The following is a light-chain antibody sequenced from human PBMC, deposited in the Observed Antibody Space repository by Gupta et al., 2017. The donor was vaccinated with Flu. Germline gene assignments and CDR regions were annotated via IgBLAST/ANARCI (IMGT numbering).Light chain of an antibody. CDR1: QRVASNF. J-gene: IGKJ2*03. V-gene: IGKV3-20*01. CDR3: QQYGSSYS. CDR2: GAS. Sequence: HSPGTLSVSPGERVTLSCRASQRVASNFLAWYQQKPGQTPRLLIYGASSRATGIPDRFSGSGSGTDFTLTINRLEPEDFAMYYCQQYGSSYSFGQGTKLEIK.